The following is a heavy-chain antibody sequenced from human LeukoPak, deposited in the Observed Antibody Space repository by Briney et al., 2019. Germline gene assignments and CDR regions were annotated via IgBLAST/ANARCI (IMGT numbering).Heavy chain of an antibody. Sequence: GGSLRLSCAASGFTFSSYSMNWVRQAPGKGLEWVLYISSSGSTIYFADSVKGRFTTSRDNAKNSLYLQMNSLRADDTAVYYCARSGYLGPDYWGQGTPVTVSS. J-gene: IGHJ4*02. D-gene: IGHD2-2*01. CDR1: GFTFSSYS. V-gene: IGHV3-48*04. CDR2: ISSSGSTI. CDR3: ARSGYLGPDY.